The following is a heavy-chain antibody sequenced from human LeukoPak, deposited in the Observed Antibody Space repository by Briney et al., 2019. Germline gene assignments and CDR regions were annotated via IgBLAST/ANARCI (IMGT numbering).Heavy chain of an antibody. J-gene: IGHJ4*02. Sequence: GGSLRLSCSASGFTFSTSPMSWVRQTPGEELEWVSSISVGGSTYYVDSVRGRFTISRDISKSTLYLQMNSLRADDTAIYYCVTGISNPDNWGQGTLVTVSS. V-gene: IGHV3-23*01. CDR3: VTGISNPDN. CDR2: ISVGGST. D-gene: IGHD6-13*01. CDR1: GFTFSTSP.